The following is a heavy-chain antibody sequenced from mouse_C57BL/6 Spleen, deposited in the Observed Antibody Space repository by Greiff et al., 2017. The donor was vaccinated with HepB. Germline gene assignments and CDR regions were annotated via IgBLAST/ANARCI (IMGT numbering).Heavy chain of an antibody. J-gene: IGHJ2*01. V-gene: IGHV1-50*01. CDR1: GYTFTSYW. CDR2: IDPSDSYT. CDR3: ARRSQPLYYFDY. Sequence: VQLQQPGAELVKPGASVKLSCKASGYTFTSYWMQWVKQRPGQGLEWIGEIDPSDSYTNYNQKFKGKATLTVDTSSSTAYMQLSSLTSEDSAVYYCARRSQPLYYFDYWGQGTTLTVSS.